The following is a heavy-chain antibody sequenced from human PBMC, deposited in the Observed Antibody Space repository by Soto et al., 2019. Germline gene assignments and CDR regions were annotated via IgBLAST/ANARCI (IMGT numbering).Heavy chain of an antibody. J-gene: IGHJ4*02. CDR1: GYTFTSYG. D-gene: IGHD3-10*01. CDR2: ISAYNGST. CDR3: ARGLYYYGSGSYAYFDY. V-gene: IGHV1-18*04. Sequence: GASVKVSCKASGYTFTSYGISWVRQAPGQGLEWMGWISAYNGSTNYAQKLQGRVTMTTDTSTSTAYMELRSLRSDDTAVYYCARGLYYYGSGSYAYFDYWGQGTLVTVSS.